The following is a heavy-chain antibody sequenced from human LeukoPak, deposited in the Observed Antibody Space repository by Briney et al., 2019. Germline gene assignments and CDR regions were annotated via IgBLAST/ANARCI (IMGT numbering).Heavy chain of an antibody. J-gene: IGHJ6*02. D-gene: IGHD3-9*01. CDR3: ASLTGYGYYGMDV. Sequence: SETLSLTCTVSGGSISSGDYYWSWIRQAPGKGLEWIGYIYYSGSTYYNPSLKSRVTISVDTSKNQFSLKLSSVTAADTAVYYCASLTGYGYYGMDVWGQGTTVTVSS. CDR1: GGSISSGDYY. V-gene: IGHV4-30-4*01. CDR2: IYYSGST.